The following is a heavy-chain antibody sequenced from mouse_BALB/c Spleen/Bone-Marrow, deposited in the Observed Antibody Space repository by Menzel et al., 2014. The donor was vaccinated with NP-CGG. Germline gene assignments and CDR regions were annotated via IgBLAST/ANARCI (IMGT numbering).Heavy chain of an antibody. J-gene: IGHJ4*01. V-gene: IGHV2-2*02. D-gene: IGHD2-12*01. CDR1: GFSLTSYG. Sequence: VQLQESGPGLVQPSQSLSITCTVSGFSLTSYGVHWVRQSPGKGLEWLGVIWSGGSTDYNAPFMSRLNISKDNSKSQVFFKMNSLQANDTAIYYCARNPIRRNAMDYWGQVTSVTVSS. CDR3: ARNPIRRNAMDY. CDR2: IWSGGST.